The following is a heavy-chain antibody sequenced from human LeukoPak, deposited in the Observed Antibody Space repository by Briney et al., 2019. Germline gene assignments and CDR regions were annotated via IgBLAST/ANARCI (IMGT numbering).Heavy chain of an antibody. Sequence: SETLSLTCAVYGGSFSGYYWSWIRQPPGKGLEWIGEINHSGSTNYNPSLKSRVTISVDTSKNQFSLKLSSVTAADTAVYYCVRGEAVAGSAGIDYWGQGTLVTVSS. J-gene: IGHJ4*02. CDR1: GGSFSGYY. CDR2: INHSGST. CDR3: VRGEAVAGSAGIDY. D-gene: IGHD6-19*01. V-gene: IGHV4-34*01.